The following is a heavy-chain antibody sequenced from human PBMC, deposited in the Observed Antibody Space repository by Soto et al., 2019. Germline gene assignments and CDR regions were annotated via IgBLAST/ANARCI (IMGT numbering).Heavy chain of an antibody. Sequence: EVQLLESGGGLVQPGGSLRLSCAASGFTFSSYAMSWVRQAPGKGLEWVSAISGSGGSTYYADSVKGRFTISRDNSKNTLYLQMNSLKTEDTAVYYCTTDITTSGAFDIWGQGTMVTVSS. CDR3: TTDITTSGAFDI. V-gene: IGHV3-23*01. CDR2: ISGSGGST. D-gene: IGHD3-22*01. J-gene: IGHJ3*02. CDR1: GFTFSSYA.